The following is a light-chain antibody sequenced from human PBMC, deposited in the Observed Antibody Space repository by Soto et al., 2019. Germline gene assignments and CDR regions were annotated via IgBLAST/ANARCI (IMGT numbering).Light chain of an antibody. V-gene: IGLV2-14*01. CDR3: SSYTSSSTLDVV. Sequence: QSVLTQPASLSGSPGQSITISCTGTSSDVGGYNYVSWYQQHPGKAPKLMIYDVSNRPSGVSNRFSGSKSGTTASLTISGLQAEDEAEYYSSSYTSSSTLDVVFGGGTKLTVL. CDR1: SSDVGGYNY. CDR2: DVS. J-gene: IGLJ2*01.